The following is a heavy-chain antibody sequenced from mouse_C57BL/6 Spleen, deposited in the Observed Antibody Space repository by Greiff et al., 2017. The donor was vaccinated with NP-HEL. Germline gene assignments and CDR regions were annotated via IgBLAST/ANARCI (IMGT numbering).Heavy chain of an antibody. CDR2: IYPGDGDT. CDR3: ARLHYGSSPYAMDY. Sequence: VQLQQSGAELVKPGASVKISCKASGYAFSSYWMNWVKQRPGKGLEWIGQIYPGDGDTNYNGKFKGKATLTADKSSSTAYMQLSSLTSEDSAVYFCARLHYGSSPYAMDYWGQGTSVTVSS. D-gene: IGHD1-1*01. V-gene: IGHV1-80*01. J-gene: IGHJ4*01. CDR1: GYAFSSYW.